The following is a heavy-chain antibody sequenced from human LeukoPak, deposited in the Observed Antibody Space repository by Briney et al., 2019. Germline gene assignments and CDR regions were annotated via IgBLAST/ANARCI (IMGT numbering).Heavy chain of an antibody. J-gene: IGHJ6*03. CDR2: ISGGSSTI. CDR1: GFTFSSDS. V-gene: IGHV3-48*01. Sequence: PGGSLRLSCAASGFTFSSDSMNWVRQAPGKGLEWVSYISGGSSTIYYADSVKGRFTISRDNANNSLYLQMNSLRAEDTAVYYCARAVYYYYYMDVWGKGTAVTVSS. CDR3: ARAVYYYYYMDV.